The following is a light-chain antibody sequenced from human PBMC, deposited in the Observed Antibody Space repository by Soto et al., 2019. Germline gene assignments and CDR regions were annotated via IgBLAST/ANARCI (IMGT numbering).Light chain of an antibody. J-gene: IGKJ1*01. CDR3: QQYGPSRT. CDR2: GAF. CDR1: QRINTSY. Sequence: EVVLTQSPGTLSLSPGERATLSCRASQRINTSYLAWYQQKPGQAPRLIVSGAFIRATGIPDRFSGSGSGTDFTLTISRLEPEDFAVYYCQQYGPSRTFGQGTKVDIK. V-gene: IGKV3-20*01.